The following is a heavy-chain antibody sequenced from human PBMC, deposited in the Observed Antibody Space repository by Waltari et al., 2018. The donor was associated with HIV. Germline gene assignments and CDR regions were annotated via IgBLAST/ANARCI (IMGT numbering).Heavy chain of an antibody. CDR3: ARVGYSSSWAYFDY. CDR2: ISFDGSYK. V-gene: IGHV3-30*16. J-gene: IGHJ4*02. CDR1: GFPFSSYA. Sequence: QVQLVESGGGVVQPGRPLRLPCAASGFPFSSYATHWVRQAPGKGLEWVSFISFDGSYKQYADSVKGRFTISRDTSKNTLYLQMNSLRAEDTAVYYCARVGYSSSWAYFDYWGQGTLVTVSS. D-gene: IGHD6-13*01.